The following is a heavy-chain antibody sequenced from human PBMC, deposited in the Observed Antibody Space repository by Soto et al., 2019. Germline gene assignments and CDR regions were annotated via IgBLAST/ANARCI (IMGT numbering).Heavy chain of an antibody. V-gene: IGHV4-4*02. CDR2: IYHSGST. CDR1: GGSISSSNW. D-gene: IGHD3-22*01. CDR3: ARQSSNYYDSSGFAFDI. Sequence: SETLSLTCAVSGGSISSSNWWSWFLQPPGKGLEWIGEIYHSGSTNYNPSLKSRVTISVDKSKNQFSLKLSSVTAADTAVYYCARQSSNYYDSSGFAFDIWGQGTMVTVSS. J-gene: IGHJ3*02.